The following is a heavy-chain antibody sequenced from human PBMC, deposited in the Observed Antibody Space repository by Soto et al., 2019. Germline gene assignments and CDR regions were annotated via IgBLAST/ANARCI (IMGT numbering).Heavy chain of an antibody. CDR3: ARGSLEVWNDGGYFDY. CDR2: IYYSGST. CDR1: GGSVSSGSYY. D-gene: IGHD1-1*01. V-gene: IGHV4-61*01. Sequence: QVQLQELGPGLVKPSETLSLTCTVSGGSVSSGSYYWSWIRQPPGKGLEWIGYIYYSGSTNYNPSLKSRVTISVDTSKNQFSLKLSSVTAADTAVYYCARGSLEVWNDGGYFDYWGQGTLVTVSS. J-gene: IGHJ4*02.